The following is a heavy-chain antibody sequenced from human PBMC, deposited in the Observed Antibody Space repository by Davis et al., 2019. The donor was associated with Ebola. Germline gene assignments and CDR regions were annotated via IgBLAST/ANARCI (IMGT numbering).Heavy chain of an antibody. CDR2: ISAYNGNT. V-gene: IGHV1-18*01. Sequence: ASVKVSCKASGYTFTSYGISWVRQAPGQGLEWMGWISAYNGNTNYAQKLQGRVTMTRDTSTSTVYMELSSLRSEDTAVYYCAREVVVVVAATPTYYYYGMDVWGKGTTVTVSS. J-gene: IGHJ6*04. CDR1: GYTFTSYG. D-gene: IGHD2-15*01. CDR3: AREVVVVVAATPTYYYYGMDV.